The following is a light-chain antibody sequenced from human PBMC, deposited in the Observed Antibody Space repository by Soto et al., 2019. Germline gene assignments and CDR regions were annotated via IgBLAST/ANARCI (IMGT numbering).Light chain of an antibody. CDR1: QSVSSN. CDR2: GAS. Sequence: EIVMTQSPDTLSVSPGERATLSCRASQSVSSNFAWYQQKPGQAPRLLIYGASTRVTGFPARFSGSGSGTEVTLTISSLQSEDFAVYYCHHYNSWPYTFGQGTKVEIK. J-gene: IGKJ2*01. V-gene: IGKV3-15*01. CDR3: HHYNSWPYT.